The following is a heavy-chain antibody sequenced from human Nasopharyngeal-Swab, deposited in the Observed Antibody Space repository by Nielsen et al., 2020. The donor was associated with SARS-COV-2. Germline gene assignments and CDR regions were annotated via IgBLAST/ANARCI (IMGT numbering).Heavy chain of an antibody. CDR3: ARGRYRGAVAGKGRGMDV. Sequence: SETLSLTCTVSGDSISSSHYYWGWIRQPPGKGLEWIGEINHSGSTNYNPSLKSRVTISVDTSKNQFSLKLSSVTAADTAVYYCARGRYRGAVAGKGRGMDVWGKGTTVTVSS. J-gene: IGHJ6*04. CDR1: GDSISSSHYY. V-gene: IGHV4-39*07. D-gene: IGHD6-19*01. CDR2: INHSGST.